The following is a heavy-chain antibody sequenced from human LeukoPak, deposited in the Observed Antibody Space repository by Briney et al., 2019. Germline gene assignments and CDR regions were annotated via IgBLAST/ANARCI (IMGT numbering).Heavy chain of an antibody. V-gene: IGHV1-2*06. J-gene: IGHJ1*01. Sequence: ASVKVSCEASGYTFTGYYMHWVRQASGQGLEWMGRINPNCGDTTYAQKFQGRVTMTRDTSINTAYVEVSGLRSDDTAVYYCAQDHLAAAGSGGWGQGTLVTVFS. D-gene: IGHD6-13*01. CDR2: INPNCGDT. CDR3: AQDHLAAAGSGG. CDR1: GYTFTGYY.